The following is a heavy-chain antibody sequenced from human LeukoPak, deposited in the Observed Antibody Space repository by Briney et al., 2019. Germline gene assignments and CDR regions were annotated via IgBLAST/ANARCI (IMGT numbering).Heavy chain of an antibody. CDR3: ARGVYIAAAQYGY. CDR1: GDSISNYY. D-gene: IGHD6-13*01. V-gene: IGHV4-59*13. CDR2: IYYSGTT. J-gene: IGHJ4*02. Sequence: SETLSLTCTVSGDSISNYYWSWIRQPPGKGLEWIGYIYYSGTTNYNPSLKSRVTISVDTSKNQFSLKLNSVTAADTAVYYCARGVYIAAAQYGYWGQGTLDTVSS.